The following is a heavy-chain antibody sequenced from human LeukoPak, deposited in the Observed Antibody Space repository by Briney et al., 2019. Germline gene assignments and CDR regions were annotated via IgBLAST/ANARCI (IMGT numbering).Heavy chain of an antibody. D-gene: IGHD4-17*01. V-gene: IGHV3-23*01. CDR2: ISGSGGST. CDR3: AKDYGDSTAKDWTPLFDP. J-gene: IGHJ5*02. Sequence: GGSLRLSCAASGFTFSSYAMSWVRQAPGKGLEWVSAISGSGGSTYYADSVKGRFTISRDNSKNTLYLQMNSLRAEDTAVYYCAKDYGDSTAKDWTPLFDPWGQGTLVTVSS. CDR1: GFTFSSYA.